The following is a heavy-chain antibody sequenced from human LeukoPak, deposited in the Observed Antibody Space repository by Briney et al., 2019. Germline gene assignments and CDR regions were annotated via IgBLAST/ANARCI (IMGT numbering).Heavy chain of an antibody. V-gene: IGHV4-34*01. J-gene: IGHJ5*02. CDR2: INHSGST. Sequence: SETLSLTCAVYGGSFSGYYWSWIRQPPGKGLEWIGEINHSGSTNYNPSLKSRVTISVDTSKNQFSLKLSSVTAADTAVYYCARSLDWRSSNWFDPWGQGTLVTVSS. CDR3: ARSLDWRSSNWFDP. CDR1: GGSFSGYY. D-gene: IGHD6-6*01.